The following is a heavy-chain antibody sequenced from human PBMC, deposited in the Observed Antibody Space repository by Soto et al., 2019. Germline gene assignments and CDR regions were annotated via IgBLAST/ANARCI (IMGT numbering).Heavy chain of an antibody. CDR1: SGSITSIHW. Sequence: QVHLEESGPGLIKPSGTLSLTCAVSSGSITSIHWWSWVRQAPGRGLEWIGEIQHTGSTRYNPSLKGRVSISVDDYKNQFSLKGNSVTAADTAVYFCARNQGHYYGSGPHDGLDIWGQGKMVTVTS. D-gene: IGHD3-10*01. CDR3: ARNQGHYYGSGPHDGLDI. J-gene: IGHJ3*02. CDR2: IQHTGST. V-gene: IGHV4-4*02.